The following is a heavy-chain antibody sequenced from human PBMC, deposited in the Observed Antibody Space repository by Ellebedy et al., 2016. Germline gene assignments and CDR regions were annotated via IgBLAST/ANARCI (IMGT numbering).Heavy chain of an antibody. CDR2: ISPSSITI. J-gene: IGHJ4*02. CDR3: ARGTGHFDY. Sequence: LSLTXXASGFTFSDYYISWIRQTPGKGLEWVTYISPSSITISYTDSVKGRFTISRDNAKNSLYLQLNSLRVEDTAVYFCARGTGHFDYWGQGTLVTVSS. V-gene: IGHV3-11*01. D-gene: IGHD1-1*01. CDR1: GFTFSDYY.